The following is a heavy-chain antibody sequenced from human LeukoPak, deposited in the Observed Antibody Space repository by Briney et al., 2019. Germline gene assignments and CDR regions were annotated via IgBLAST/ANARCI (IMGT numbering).Heavy chain of an antibody. V-gene: IGHV3-43*01. CDR1: GFTFDDYA. CDR2: INRRRHT. CDR3: AKEVDCPSDCLFFHS. Sequence: PGGSLRLSCAASGFTFDDYAMHWVRQTPGKVLEWVSLINRRRHTFYADSVKGRFTISRDNSRNSVFLQMNSLRPEDTALYHCAKEVDCPSDCLFFHSWGQGTLVTVSS. J-gene: IGHJ4*02. D-gene: IGHD2-21*02.